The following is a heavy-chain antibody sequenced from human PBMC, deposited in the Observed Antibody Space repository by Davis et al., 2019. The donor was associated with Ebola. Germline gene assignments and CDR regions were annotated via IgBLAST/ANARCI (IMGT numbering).Heavy chain of an antibody. CDR2: ISASGTIT. Sequence: GESLKISCAASGFTFNSYAMSWVRQAPGKGLEWVSSISASGTITYYADSVKGRFTVSRDESDNTLNLQMNSLKVEDTAVYYCARWKIGHEYIDYWGQGTQVTVS. J-gene: IGHJ4*02. D-gene: IGHD4-23*01. CDR1: GFTFNSYA. CDR3: ARWKIGHEYIDY. V-gene: IGHV3-23*01.